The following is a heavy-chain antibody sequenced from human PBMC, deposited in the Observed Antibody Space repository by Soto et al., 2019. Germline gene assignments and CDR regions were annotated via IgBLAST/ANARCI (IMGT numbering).Heavy chain of an antibody. J-gene: IGHJ6*03. CDR1: GGSISSSSYY. CDR3: ARPRPGYCSGGSCYYYMDV. D-gene: IGHD2-15*01. CDR2: IYYSGST. V-gene: IGHV4-39*01. Sequence: SETLSLTCTVSGGSISSSSYYWGWIRQPPGKGLEWIGSIYYSGSTYYNPSLKSRVTISVDTSKNQFSLKLSSVTAADTAVYYCARPRPGYCSGGSCYYYMDVWGKGTTVPVSS.